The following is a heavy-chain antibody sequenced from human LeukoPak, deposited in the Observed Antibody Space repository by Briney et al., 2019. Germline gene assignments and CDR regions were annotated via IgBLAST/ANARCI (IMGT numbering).Heavy chain of an antibody. J-gene: IGHJ5*02. CDR3: ARDRGCSSTSCSSNWFDP. Sequence: PSETLSLTCTVSGGSISSYYWSWIRQPAGKGLEWIGCIYTSGSTNYNPSLKSRVTMSVDTSKNQFSLKLSSVTAADTAVYYCARDRGCSSTSCSSNWFDPWGQGTLVTVSS. CDR2: IYTSGST. CDR1: GGSISSYY. V-gene: IGHV4-4*07. D-gene: IGHD2-2*01.